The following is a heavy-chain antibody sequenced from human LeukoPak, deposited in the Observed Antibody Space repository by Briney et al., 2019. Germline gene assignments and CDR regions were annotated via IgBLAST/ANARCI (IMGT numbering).Heavy chain of an antibody. CDR3: AKDQNYDSSGKNDY. CDR2: ISGSGGST. J-gene: IGHJ4*02. V-gene: IGHV3-23*01. CDR1: GFTFSSYA. Sequence: GGSLRLSCAASGFTFSSYAMSWVRQAPGKGLEWVSAISGSGGSTYYADSVRGRSTISRDNSKNTLYLQMNSLRAEDTAVYYCAKDQNYDSSGKNDYWGQGTLVTVSS. D-gene: IGHD3-22*01.